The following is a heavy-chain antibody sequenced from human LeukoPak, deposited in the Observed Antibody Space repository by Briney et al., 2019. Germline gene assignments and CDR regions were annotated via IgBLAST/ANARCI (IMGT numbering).Heavy chain of an antibody. J-gene: IGHJ2*01. CDR3: ARDPYDFRGYFDL. CDR1: GFIFSNYA. D-gene: IGHD3-3*01. Sequence: GGSLRLSCAASGFIFSNYAMSWVRQAPGKGLEWVSAIDSTGAYTWYADSVKGRFTISKDSSKTILYLQMNSLRAEDTAVYYCARDPYDFRGYFDLWGRGTLVTVSS. CDR2: IDSTGAYT. V-gene: IGHV3-23*01.